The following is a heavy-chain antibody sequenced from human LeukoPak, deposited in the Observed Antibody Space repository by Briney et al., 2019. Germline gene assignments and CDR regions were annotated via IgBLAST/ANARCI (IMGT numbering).Heavy chain of an antibody. CDR2: IYTSGST. J-gene: IGHJ3*02. Sequence: PSETLSLTCTVSGGSISSYYWSWIRQPAGKGLEWIGRIYTSGSTNYNPSLKSRVTMSVDTSKNQFSLKLSSATAADTAVYYCAREKDDYGDYVAFDIWGQGTMVTVSS. CDR3: AREKDDYGDYVAFDI. D-gene: IGHD4-17*01. CDR1: GGSISSYY. V-gene: IGHV4-4*07.